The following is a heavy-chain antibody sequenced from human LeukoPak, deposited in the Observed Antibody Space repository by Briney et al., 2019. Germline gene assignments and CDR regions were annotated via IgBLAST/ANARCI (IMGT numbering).Heavy chain of an antibody. CDR2: ISSSISTK. V-gene: IGHV3-48*01. CDR1: GFTFSRFS. J-gene: IGHJ6*04. D-gene: IGHD3-10*02. CDR3: AELGITVIGGV. Sequence: GGSLRLSCAASGFTFSRFSMSWVRQAPGKGLEWVSYISSSISTKYYAGSVKGRFTISRDNAKNSVYLQMNSLRAEDTAVYYCAELGITVIGGVWGKGTTVTISS.